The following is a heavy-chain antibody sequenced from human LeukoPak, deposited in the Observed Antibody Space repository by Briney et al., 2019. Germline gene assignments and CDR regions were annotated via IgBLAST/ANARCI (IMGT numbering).Heavy chain of an antibody. J-gene: IGHJ4*02. D-gene: IGHD6-13*01. Sequence: PGGSLRLSCAASGFTFSSYGMHWVRQAPGKGLEWVAVISYDGSNKYYADSVKGRFTISRDNSKNTLYLQMNSLRAEDTAVYYCAKVLYSSSWFENDYWGQGTLVTVSS. V-gene: IGHV3-30*18. CDR2: ISYDGSNK. CDR1: GFTFSSYG. CDR3: AKVLYSSSWFENDY.